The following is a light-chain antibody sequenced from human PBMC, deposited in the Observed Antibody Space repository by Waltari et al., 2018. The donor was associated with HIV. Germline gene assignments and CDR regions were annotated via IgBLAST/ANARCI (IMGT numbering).Light chain of an antibody. CDR1: SDDIGGSNL. V-gene: IGLV2-23*02. J-gene: IGLJ2*01. CDR3: CSKSTIYFGVL. CDR2: DVD. Sequence: QSALTQPASVSGPPGPSLTISCTGPSDDIGGSNLVSWYQHHPGKAPRLIIFDVDKRPSGISDRFSGSKSGYTASLTISGLRTEDEADYFCCSKSTIYFGVLFGGGTTLTVL.